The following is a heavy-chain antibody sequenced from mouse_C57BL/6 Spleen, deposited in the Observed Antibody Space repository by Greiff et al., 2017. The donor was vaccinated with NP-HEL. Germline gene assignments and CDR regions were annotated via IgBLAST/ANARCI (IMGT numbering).Heavy chain of an antibody. V-gene: IGHV5-17*01. CDR3: ARRRLYYAMDY. Sequence: EVKLMESGAGLVKPGGSLKLSCAASGFTFSDYGMHWVRQAPEKGLEWVAYISSGSSTIYYADTVKGRFTISRDNAKNTLFLQMTSLRSEDTAMYYCARRRLYYAMDYWGQGTSVTVSS. CDR1: GFTFSDYG. D-gene: IGHD3-2*02. CDR2: ISSGSSTI. J-gene: IGHJ4*01.